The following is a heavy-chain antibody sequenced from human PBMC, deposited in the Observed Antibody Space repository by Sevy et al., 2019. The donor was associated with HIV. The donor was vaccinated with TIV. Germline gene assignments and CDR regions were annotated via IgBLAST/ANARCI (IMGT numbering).Heavy chain of an antibody. V-gene: IGHV3-53*01. CDR2: LYSGSKT. CDR3: ARDKNTFYHGMDV. J-gene: IGHJ6*02. CDR1: GFPVSSSY. Sequence: GGSLRLSCAASGFPVSSSYMNWVRQAPGKGLEWVSVLYSGSKTDYADSVKGRFTISRDNSKNTLYLQMNSLRAEDTAVYYCARDKNTFYHGMDVWGQGTTVTVSS. D-gene: IGHD2-2*02.